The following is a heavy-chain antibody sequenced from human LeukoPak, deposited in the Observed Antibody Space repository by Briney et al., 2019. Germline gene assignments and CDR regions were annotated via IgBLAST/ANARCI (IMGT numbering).Heavy chain of an antibody. Sequence: QPGGSLRLSCAASGFTFSSYSMNWVRQAPGKGLEWVSYISSTGSVIYYADSVRGRFTISRGNAKNSLYLQMNSLRAEDTAVYYCAREGGSGYEGDAFDIWGQGTMVTVSS. CDR3: AREGGSGYEGDAFDI. D-gene: IGHD5-12*01. J-gene: IGHJ3*02. CDR1: GFTFSSYS. CDR2: ISSTGSVI. V-gene: IGHV3-48*01.